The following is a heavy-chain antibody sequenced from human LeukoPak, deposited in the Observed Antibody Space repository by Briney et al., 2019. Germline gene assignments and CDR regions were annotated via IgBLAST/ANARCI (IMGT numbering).Heavy chain of an antibody. CDR2: IIPIFGTA. CDR3: ARGGTAMAGWTFYY. Sequence: GASVKVSCKASGGTFSSYAISWVRQAPGQGLEWMRGIIPIFGTANYAQKFEGRVTITTDESTSTAYMELSSLRSEDTAVYYCARGGTAMAGWTFYYWGQGTLVTVSS. J-gene: IGHJ4*02. D-gene: IGHD5-18*01. V-gene: IGHV1-69*05. CDR1: GGTFSSYA.